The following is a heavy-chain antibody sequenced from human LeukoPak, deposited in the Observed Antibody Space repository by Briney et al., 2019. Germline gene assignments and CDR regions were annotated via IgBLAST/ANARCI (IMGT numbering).Heavy chain of an antibody. Sequence: PGGSLRLSCAASGFTFSSYWMHWVRQAPGKGLVWVSRINSDGSSTSYADSVKGRFTISRDNAKNTLYLQMNSLRAEDTAVYYCARVVRDYYDSSGYYLDYWGQGTLVTVSS. D-gene: IGHD3-22*01. J-gene: IGHJ4*02. CDR1: GFTFSSYW. V-gene: IGHV3-74*01. CDR3: ARVVRDYYDSSGYYLDY. CDR2: INSDGSST.